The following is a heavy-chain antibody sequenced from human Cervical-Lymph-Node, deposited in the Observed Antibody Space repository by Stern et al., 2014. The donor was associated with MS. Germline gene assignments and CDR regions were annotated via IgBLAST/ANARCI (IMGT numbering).Heavy chain of an antibody. CDR2: VYHTGSA. CDR1: GDSISNDNW. J-gene: IGHJ4*02. Sequence: QLQESGPGLVRPSGTLSLTCAVSGDSISNDNWWSWVRQPPGKGLEWLGEVYHTGSANYDPSLKSRVTISVDKSKNQFSLRLTSMTAADTAVYYCARDQGFQLMNSWGQGTLVIVSS. V-gene: IGHV4-4*02. CDR3: ARDQGFQLMNS. D-gene: IGHD2-2*01.